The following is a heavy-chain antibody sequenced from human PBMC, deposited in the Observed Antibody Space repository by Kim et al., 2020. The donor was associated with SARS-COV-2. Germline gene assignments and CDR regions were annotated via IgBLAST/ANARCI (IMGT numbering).Heavy chain of an antibody. CDR1: GFTFSSFA. Sequence: GGSLRLSCAASGFTFSSFAMGWVRQAPGKGLEWVSAISGLNYSIYYAESVKGRFTISRDNSKNTLYLQMNSLRAEDTAVYYCSKGVDSTGYYNWFDPWGQGALFTVSS. J-gene: IGHJ5*02. CDR2: ISGLNYSI. CDR3: SKGVDSTGYYNWFDP. D-gene: IGHD3-22*01. V-gene: IGHV3-23*01.